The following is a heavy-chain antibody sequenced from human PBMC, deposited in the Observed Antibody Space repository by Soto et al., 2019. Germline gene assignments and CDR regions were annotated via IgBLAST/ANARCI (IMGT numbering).Heavy chain of an antibody. D-gene: IGHD4-17*01. V-gene: IGHV3-23*01. CDR1: GFTFSNYA. CDR2: ISGRGGST. J-gene: IGHJ6*02. Sequence: EVQLLESGGGLVQPGGSLRLSCTASGFTFSNYAMSWVRQAPDKGLEWVSAISGRGGSTYYADSVKGRFTISRDNSKKMLFLQMNSLRAEDTALYYCAKDATVTTSLYSYYYGLDGWGQGTTVTVSS. CDR3: AKDATVTTSLYSYYYGLDG.